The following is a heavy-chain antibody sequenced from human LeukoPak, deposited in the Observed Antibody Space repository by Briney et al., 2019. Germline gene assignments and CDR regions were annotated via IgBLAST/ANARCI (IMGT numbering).Heavy chain of an antibody. D-gene: IGHD3-10*01. J-gene: IGHJ4*02. V-gene: IGHV3-21*01. Sequence: GGSLRLSCAASGFTLSSYGMSWVRHAPGEGLEWVSSISSSSYDIYYADSVKGRFTISRDNAKNSLYLQMNSLRAEDTAVYYCARNMEFTYFDYWGQGTLVTVSS. CDR2: ISSSSYDI. CDR3: ARNMEFTYFDY. CDR1: GFTLSSYG.